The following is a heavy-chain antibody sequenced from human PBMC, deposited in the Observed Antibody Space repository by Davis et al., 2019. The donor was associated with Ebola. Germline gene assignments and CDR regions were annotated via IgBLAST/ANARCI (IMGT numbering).Heavy chain of an antibody. J-gene: IGHJ4*02. CDR3: VRDKGVRYLDT. V-gene: IGHV3-9*01. D-gene: IGHD3-10*01. Sequence: GGSLRLFCAASGFTFDDYAMHWVRQAPGKGLEWVSGISWNSGSIGYADSVKGRFTISRDNSRNTLYLEMNSLRVEDTGVYYCVRDKGVRYLDTWGQGTLVTVSS. CDR1: GFTFDDYA. CDR2: ISWNSGSI.